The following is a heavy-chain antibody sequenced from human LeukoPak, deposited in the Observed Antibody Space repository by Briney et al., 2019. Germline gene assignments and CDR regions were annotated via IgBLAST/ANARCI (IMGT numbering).Heavy chain of an antibody. J-gene: IGHJ5*02. CDR3: ARGMGATTWFDP. D-gene: IGHD1-26*01. Sequence: RAPETLSLTCTVSGGSISSSSYYWGWIRQPPGKGLEWIGSIYYSGSTYYNPSLKSRVTISVDTSKNQFSLKLSSVTAADTAVYYCARGMGATTWFDPWGQGTLVTVSS. CDR1: GGSISSSSYY. V-gene: IGHV4-39*07. CDR2: IYYSGST.